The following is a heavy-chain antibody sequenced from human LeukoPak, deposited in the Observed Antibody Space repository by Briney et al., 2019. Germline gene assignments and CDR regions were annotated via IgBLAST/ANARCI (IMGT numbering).Heavy chain of an antibody. Sequence: GRSLRLSCAVSGFTFSSSGMHWVRQTPGKGLEWVALIWFDGSNKYYADSVKGRFIISRDNSKNTLYLQMNSLRAEDTAVYFCARDRDSSGFYFDYWGQGTLVTVSS. D-gene: IGHD3-22*01. CDR2: IWFDGSNK. V-gene: IGHV3-33*01. J-gene: IGHJ4*02. CDR3: ARDRDSSGFYFDY. CDR1: GFTFSSSG.